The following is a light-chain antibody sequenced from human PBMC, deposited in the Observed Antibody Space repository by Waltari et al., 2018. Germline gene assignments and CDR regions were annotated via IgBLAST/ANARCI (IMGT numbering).Light chain of an antibody. V-gene: IGKV4-1*01. CDR3: QQYYTTPLT. CDR1: QSLLYSSSNENY. J-gene: IGKJ4*01. Sequence: DIVMTQSPDSLAVSLGDRATINCKCSQSLLYSSSNENYLAWYQHKPGQPPKLLIYWASTRKTGVPDRFSGSGSGTDFILTISSLQAEDVAVYYCQQYYTTPLTFGGGTKVVI. CDR2: WAS.